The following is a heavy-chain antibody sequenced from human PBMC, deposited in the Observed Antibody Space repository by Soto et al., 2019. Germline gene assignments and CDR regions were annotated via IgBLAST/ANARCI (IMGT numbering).Heavy chain of an antibody. D-gene: IGHD3-10*01. V-gene: IGHV3-73*02. CDR1: GFTFSDSS. J-gene: IGHJ3*01. CDR2: IRSRAHSHAT. Sequence: EVQLVESGGNLVQPGGSLKLSCAASGFTFSDSSIHWVRQASGKGLEWLGRIRSRAHSHATAYAASLTGRFIIPRDDSKNTAYLQMNSLQIDDTAVYFCARAPYYGDWGQGTEVTVSP. CDR3: ARAPYYGD.